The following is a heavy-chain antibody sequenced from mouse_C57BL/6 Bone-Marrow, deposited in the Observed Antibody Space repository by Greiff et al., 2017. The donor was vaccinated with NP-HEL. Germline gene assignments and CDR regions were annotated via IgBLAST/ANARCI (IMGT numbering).Heavy chain of an antibody. V-gene: IGHV1-19*01. CDR1: GYTFTDYY. CDR3: ARGIPIYYYGSSVHYYAMDY. J-gene: IGHJ4*01. D-gene: IGHD1-1*01. Sequence: VQLQQSGPVLVKPGASVKMSCKASGYTFTDYYMNWVKQSHGKSLEWIGVINPYNGGTSYNQKFKGKATLTVDKSSSTAYMELNSLTSEDSAVYYCARGIPIYYYGSSVHYYAMDYWGQGTSVTVSS. CDR2: INPYNGGT.